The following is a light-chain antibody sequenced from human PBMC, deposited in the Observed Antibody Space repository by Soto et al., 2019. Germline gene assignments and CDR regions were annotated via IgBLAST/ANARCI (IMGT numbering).Light chain of an antibody. CDR3: CSYAGSSTPVV. V-gene: IGLV2-23*01. J-gene: IGLJ2*01. CDR1: SSDIGSYNL. CDR2: EGS. Sequence: QSVLTQPASVSGSPGQSITISCTGTSSDIGSYNLVSWYQHHPGKAPKLMIYEGSRRPSGVSNRFSGSKSGNTASLTISGLQAEDEADYYCCSYAGSSTPVVFAEGPSSPS.